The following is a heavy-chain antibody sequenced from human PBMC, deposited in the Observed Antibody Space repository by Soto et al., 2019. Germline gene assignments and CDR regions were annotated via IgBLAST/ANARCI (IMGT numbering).Heavy chain of an antibody. D-gene: IGHD3-3*01. Sequence: EVQLLESGGGLVQPGGSLSLSCAASGFTFSSYAMSWVRQAPGKGLEWVSAISGSGGSTYYADSVKGRFTISRDNSKNTLYLQMNSLRAEDTAVYYCAKSPLRVTREIDYWGQGTLVTVSS. J-gene: IGHJ4*02. CDR1: GFTFSSYA. CDR3: AKSPLRVTREIDY. CDR2: ISGSGGST. V-gene: IGHV3-23*01.